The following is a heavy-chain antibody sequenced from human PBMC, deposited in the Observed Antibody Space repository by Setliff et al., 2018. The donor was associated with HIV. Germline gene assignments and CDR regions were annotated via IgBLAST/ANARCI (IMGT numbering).Heavy chain of an antibody. Sequence: ASVKVSCKASGYTFIDYFVHWIKKAPGKGLEWMGRVDPENGQTVYAEKYRGRISITRDRSMSTAYMELSSLRSEDTGMYYCARSSRANEAFDVWGQGTMVTVSS. CDR2: VDPENGQT. CDR1: GYTFIDYF. CDR3: ARSSRANEAFDV. V-gene: IGHV1-69-2*01. J-gene: IGHJ3*01.